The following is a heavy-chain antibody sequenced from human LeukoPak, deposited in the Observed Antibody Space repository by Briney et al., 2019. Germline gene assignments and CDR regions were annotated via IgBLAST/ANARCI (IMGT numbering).Heavy chain of an antibody. CDR3: VKVGYCSSTSCYPEYFQH. D-gene: IGHD2-2*01. CDR2: ISSNGGST. Sequence: GGSLRLSSSASGFTFSSYAMHWVRQAPGKGLEHVSAISSNGGSTYYADSVKGRFTISRDNSKNTLYLQMSSLRAEDTAVYYCVKVGYCSSTSCYPEYFQHWGQGTLVTVSS. J-gene: IGHJ1*01. CDR1: GFTFSSYA. V-gene: IGHV3-64D*06.